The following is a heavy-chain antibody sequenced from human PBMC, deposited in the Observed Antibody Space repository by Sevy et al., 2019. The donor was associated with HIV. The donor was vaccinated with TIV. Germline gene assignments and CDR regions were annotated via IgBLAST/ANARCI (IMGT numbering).Heavy chain of an antibody. D-gene: IGHD3-22*01. CDR2: FDPEDGER. CDR1: GYTLIDLS. Sequence: GSVKVSCKVSGYTLIDLSMHWVRQAPGKGLEWMGRFDPEDGERIYAQKFQGRVTITEDTSTDTAYMELSSLRSEDTAVYYCAKSREFYDDNSGYFDYWGQGTLVTVSS. V-gene: IGHV1-24*01. CDR3: AKSREFYDDNSGYFDY. J-gene: IGHJ4*02.